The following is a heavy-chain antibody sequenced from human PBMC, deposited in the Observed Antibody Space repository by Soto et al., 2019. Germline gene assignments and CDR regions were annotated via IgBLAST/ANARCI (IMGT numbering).Heavy chain of an antibody. J-gene: IGHJ4*02. CDR3: ARGLRYFDWLLYYFDY. CDR2: INPSGGST. CDR1: GYTFTSYY. V-gene: IGHV1-46*01. D-gene: IGHD3-9*01. Sequence: VASVKVSCKASGYTFTSYYMHWVRQAPGQGLEWMGIINPSGGSTSYAQKFQGRVTMTRDTSTSTVYMELCSLRSEDTAVYYCARGLRYFDWLLYYFDYWGQGTLVTVSS.